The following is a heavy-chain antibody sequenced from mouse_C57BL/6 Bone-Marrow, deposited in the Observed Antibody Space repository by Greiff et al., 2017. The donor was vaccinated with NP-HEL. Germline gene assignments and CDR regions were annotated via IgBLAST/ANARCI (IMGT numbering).Heavy chain of an antibody. CDR2: ISSGSSTI. D-gene: IGHD2-3*01. CDR3: ARRWLLRGFAY. V-gene: IGHV5-17*01. Sequence: EVQRVESGGGLVKPGGSLKLSCAASGFTFSDYGMHWVRQAPEKGLEWVAYISSGSSTIYYADTVKGRFTISRDNAKNTLFLQMTSLRSEDTAMYYCARRWLLRGFAYWGQGTLVTVSA. CDR1: GFTFSDYG. J-gene: IGHJ3*01.